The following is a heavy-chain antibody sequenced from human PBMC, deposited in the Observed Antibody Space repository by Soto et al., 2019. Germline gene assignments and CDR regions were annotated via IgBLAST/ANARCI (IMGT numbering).Heavy chain of an antibody. CDR1: GFTFDDYA. CDR2: ISWNSGSI. V-gene: IGHV3-9*01. J-gene: IGHJ4*02. D-gene: IGHD6-19*01. CDR3: AKDMWAPAVAGTIDY. Sequence: EVQLVESGGGLVQPGRSLRLSCAASGFTFDDYAMHWVRQAPGKGLEWVSGISWNSGSIGYADSVKGRFTISRDNAKNSLYLQMNSLRAEDTALYYCAKDMWAPAVAGTIDYWGQGTLVTVSS.